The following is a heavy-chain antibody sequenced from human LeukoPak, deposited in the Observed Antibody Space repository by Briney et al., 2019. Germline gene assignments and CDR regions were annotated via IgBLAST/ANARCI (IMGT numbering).Heavy chain of an antibody. V-gene: IGHV4-59*01. J-gene: IGHJ5*02. CDR1: GASISSYY. Sequence: SGTLSLTCTVSGASISSYYWSWIRQPPGKGLEWIGYIYYSGSTNYHPSLKSRVTISVDTSKNQFSLRLSSVTAADTAVYYCARHRYYYDSSGYYYQPWGQGTLVTV. CDR3: ARHRYYYDSSGYYYQP. D-gene: IGHD3-22*01. CDR2: IYYSGST.